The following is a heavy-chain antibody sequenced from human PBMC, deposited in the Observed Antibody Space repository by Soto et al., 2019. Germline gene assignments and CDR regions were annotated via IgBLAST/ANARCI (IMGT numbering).Heavy chain of an antibody. Sequence: GASVKVSCKASGGTFSSYAISWVRQAPGQGLEWMGGIIPIFGTANYAQKFRGRVTITADESTSTAYMELSSLRSEDTAVYYCARARDDYLEWLPIDYWGQGTLVTVSS. CDR1: GGTFSSYA. CDR3: ARARDDYLEWLPIDY. J-gene: IGHJ4*02. V-gene: IGHV1-69*13. D-gene: IGHD3-3*01. CDR2: IIPIFGTA.